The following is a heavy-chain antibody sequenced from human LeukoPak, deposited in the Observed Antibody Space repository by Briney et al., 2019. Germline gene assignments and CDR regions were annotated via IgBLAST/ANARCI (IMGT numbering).Heavy chain of an antibody. J-gene: IGHJ6*04. CDR3: ARDPNYYGSGSYSRMDV. Sequence: PGGSLRLSCAASGFTFSSYAMHWVRQAPGKGLEWVAVISYDGSNKYYADSVKGRFTISRDNSKNTLYLQMNSLRAEDTAVYYCARDPNYYGSGSYSRMDVWGKGTTVTVSS. D-gene: IGHD3-10*01. V-gene: IGHV3-30-3*01. CDR1: GFTFSSYA. CDR2: ISYDGSNK.